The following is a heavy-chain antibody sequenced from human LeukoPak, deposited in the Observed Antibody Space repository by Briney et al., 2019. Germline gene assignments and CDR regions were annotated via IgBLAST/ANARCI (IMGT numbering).Heavy chain of an antibody. Sequence: GASVKVSCKASGYTFTSYGISWVRQAPGQGLEWMGWISAYNGNTNYAQKLQGRVTMTTDTSTSTAYMELSSLRSEDTAVYYCARDGYCSGGSCEPGFDYWGQGTLVTVSS. V-gene: IGHV1-18*01. CDR2: ISAYNGNT. D-gene: IGHD2-15*01. CDR1: GYTFTSYG. J-gene: IGHJ4*02. CDR3: ARDGYCSGGSCEPGFDY.